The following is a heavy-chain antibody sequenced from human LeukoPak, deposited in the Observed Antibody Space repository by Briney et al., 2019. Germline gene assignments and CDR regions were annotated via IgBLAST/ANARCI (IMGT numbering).Heavy chain of an antibody. CDR3: ASITMVRGVDY. V-gene: IGHV1-46*01. CDR2: INPSGGST. CDR1: GYTFTSYY. J-gene: IGHJ4*02. Sequence: ASVKVSCKASGYTFTSYYMHWVRQAPRQGLEWMGIINPSGGSTSYAQKFQGRVTMTRDTSTSTVYMELSSLRSEDTAVYYCASITMVRGVDYWGQGTLVTVSS. D-gene: IGHD3-10*01.